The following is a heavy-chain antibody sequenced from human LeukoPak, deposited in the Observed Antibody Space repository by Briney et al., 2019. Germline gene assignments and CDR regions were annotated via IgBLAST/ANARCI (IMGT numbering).Heavy chain of an antibody. Sequence: GASVKVSCKASGYTFTGYYMHWVRQAPGQGLEWMGWISAYNGNTSYAQKLQGRVTMTTDTSTSTAYMELRSLRSDDTAVYYCARDGYSSPQFSFQHWGQGTLVTVSS. V-gene: IGHV1-18*04. D-gene: IGHD6-13*01. CDR3: ARDGYSSPQFSFQH. CDR2: ISAYNGNT. CDR1: GYTFTGYY. J-gene: IGHJ1*01.